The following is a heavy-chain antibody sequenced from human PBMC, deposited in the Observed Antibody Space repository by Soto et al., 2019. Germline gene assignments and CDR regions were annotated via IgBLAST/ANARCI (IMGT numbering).Heavy chain of an antibody. CDR3: ARTGCGGKDGYLFYYFGIDV. Sequence: QLTLKESGPPLVKPTQTLTLTCSFSGFSLDSSGVGVGWVRQPPGKALEWLGVLYWNDDKRYSPSLQTRVTIAKDTSANQVFLTLTDVDPMDTGTYYCARTGCGGKDGYLFYYFGIDVWGQGTTVIVS. J-gene: IGHJ6*02. CDR2: LYWNDDK. V-gene: IGHV2-5*01. D-gene: IGHD2-15*01. CDR1: GFSLDSSGVG.